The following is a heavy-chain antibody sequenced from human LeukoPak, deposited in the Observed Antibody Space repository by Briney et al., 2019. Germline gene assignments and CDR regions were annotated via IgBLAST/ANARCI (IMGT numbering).Heavy chain of an antibody. CDR3: ARGPAHLHYDFWSGENYYYYCMDV. CDR2: INHSGST. V-gene: IGHV4-34*01. Sequence: PSETLSLTCAVYGGSFSGYYWSWIRQPPGKGLEWIGEINHSGSTNYNPSLKSRVTISVDTSKNQFSLKLSSVTAADTAVYYCARGPAHLHYDFWSGENYYYYCMDVWGKGTTVTVSS. D-gene: IGHD3-3*01. CDR1: GGSFSGYY. J-gene: IGHJ6*03.